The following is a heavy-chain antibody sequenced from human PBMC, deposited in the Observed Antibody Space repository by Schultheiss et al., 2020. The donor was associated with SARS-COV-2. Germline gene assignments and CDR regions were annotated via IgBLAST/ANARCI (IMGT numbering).Heavy chain of an antibody. V-gene: IGHV4-59*08. D-gene: IGHD3-16*01. Sequence: SETLSLTCAVYGGSFSGYYWSWIRQPAGKGLEWIGYIYYSGSTNYNPSLKSRVTISVDTSKNQFSLKLSSVTAADTAVYYCARRGNQEMPLDYWGQGTLVTVSS. CDR2: IYYSGST. CDR1: GGSFSGYY. J-gene: IGHJ4*02. CDR3: ARRGNQEMPLDY.